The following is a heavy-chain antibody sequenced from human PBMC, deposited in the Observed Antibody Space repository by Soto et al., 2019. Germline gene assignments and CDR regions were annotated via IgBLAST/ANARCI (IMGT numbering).Heavy chain of an antibody. D-gene: IGHD3-16*02. CDR1: GGTFSSYA. CDR2: IIPIFGTA. Sequence: QVQLVQSGAEVKKPGSSVKVSCKASGGTFSSYAISWVRQAPGQRLEWMGGIIPIFGTANYAQKFQGRVTITADESTSTAYMELSSLRSEDTAVYYCARSYLRLGELSLYYYFDYWGQGTLVTVSS. CDR3: ARSYLRLGELSLYYYFDY. V-gene: IGHV1-69*01. J-gene: IGHJ4*02.